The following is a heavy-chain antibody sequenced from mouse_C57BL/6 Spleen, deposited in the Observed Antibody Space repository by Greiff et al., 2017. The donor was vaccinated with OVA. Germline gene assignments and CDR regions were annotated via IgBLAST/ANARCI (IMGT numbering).Heavy chain of an antibody. V-gene: IGHV1-18*01. CDR1: GYTFTDYN. CDR2: INPNNGGT. J-gene: IGHJ3*01. CDR3: ARDLLWGFAY. D-gene: IGHD2-1*01. Sequence: VQLQQSGPELVKPGASVKIPCKASGYTFTDYNMDWVKQSHGKSLEWIGDINPNNGGTIYNQKFKGKATLTVDKSSSTAYMELRSLTSEDTAVYYCARDLLWGFAYWGQGTLVTVSA.